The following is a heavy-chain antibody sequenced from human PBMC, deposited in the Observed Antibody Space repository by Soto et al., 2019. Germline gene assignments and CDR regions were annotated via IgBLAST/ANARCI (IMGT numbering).Heavy chain of an antibody. CDR3: ARDRVPAAMRVYYYYGMDV. CDR1: GYTFTSYA. D-gene: IGHD2-2*01. CDR2: INAGNGNT. V-gene: IGHV1-3*01. Sequence: ASVKVSCKASGYTFTSYAMHWVRQAPGQRLEWMGWINAGNGNTKYSQKFQGRVTITRDTSASTAYMELSSLRSEDTAVYYCARDRVPAAMRVYYYYGMDVWGQGTTVTV. J-gene: IGHJ6*02.